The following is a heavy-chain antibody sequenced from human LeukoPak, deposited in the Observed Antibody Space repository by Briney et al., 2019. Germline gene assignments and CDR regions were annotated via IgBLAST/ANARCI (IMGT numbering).Heavy chain of an antibody. CDR2: ISYDGSNK. Sequence: GRSLRLSCAASGFTFSSYAMHWVRQAPGKGLEWVAVISYDGSNKYYADSVKGRLTISRDNSKNTLYLQMNSLRAEDTAVYYCARDLDGGAFDIWGQGTMVTVSS. J-gene: IGHJ3*02. CDR3: ARDLDGGAFDI. CDR1: GFTFSSYA. V-gene: IGHV3-30*01. D-gene: IGHD3/OR15-3a*01.